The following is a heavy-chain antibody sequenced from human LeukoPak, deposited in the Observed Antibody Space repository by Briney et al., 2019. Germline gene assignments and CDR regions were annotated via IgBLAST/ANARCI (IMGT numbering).Heavy chain of an antibody. J-gene: IGHJ3*02. CDR2: INHSGST. V-gene: IGHV4-34*01. CDR1: GGSFSGYY. CDR3: ARDCSGGSCYGAFDI. Sequence: SETLSLTCAVYGGSFSGYYWSWIRQPPGKGLEWIGEINHSGSTNYNPSLKSRITISVDTSENRFSLKLSSVTATDTAVYYCARDCSGGSCYGAFDIWGQGTMVTVSS. D-gene: IGHD2-15*01.